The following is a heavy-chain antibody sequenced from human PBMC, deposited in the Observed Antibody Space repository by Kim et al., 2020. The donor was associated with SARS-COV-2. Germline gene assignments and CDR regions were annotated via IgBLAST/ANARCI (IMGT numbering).Heavy chain of an antibody. CDR3: ARATMVRGVKEAYFDY. V-gene: IGHV1-3*01. CDR1: GYTFTSYA. J-gene: IGHJ4*02. Sequence: ASVKVSCKASGYTFTSYAMHWVRQAPGQRLEWMGWINAGNGNTKYSQKFQGRVTITRDTSASTAYMELSSLRSEDTAVYYCARATMVRGVKEAYFDYWGQGTLVTVSS. CDR2: INAGNGNT. D-gene: IGHD3-10*01.